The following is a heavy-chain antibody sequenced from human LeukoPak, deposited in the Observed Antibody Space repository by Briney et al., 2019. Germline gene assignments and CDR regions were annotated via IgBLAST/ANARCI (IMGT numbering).Heavy chain of an antibody. CDR3: ARDRWDYYDSSGYEDYYYYYYMDV. Sequence: SQTLSLTCTVSGGSISSGGYYWSCIRQHPGKGLEWIGYIYYSASTYYNPSLKSRVTISVDTSKSQFSLKLSSVTAADTAVYYCARDRWDYYDSSGYEDYYYYYYMDVWGKGTTVTVSS. D-gene: IGHD3-22*01. V-gene: IGHV4-31*02. CDR2: IYYSAST. J-gene: IGHJ6*03. CDR1: GGSISSGGYY.